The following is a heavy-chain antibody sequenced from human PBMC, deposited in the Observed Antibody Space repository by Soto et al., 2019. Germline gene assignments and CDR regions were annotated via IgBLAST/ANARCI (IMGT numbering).Heavy chain of an antibody. J-gene: IGHJ4*02. CDR1: GGSISSGGYS. CDR3: ARGTTTVTTFDY. D-gene: IGHD4-17*01. Sequence: ASETLSLTCAVSGGSISSGGYSWSWIRRPPGKGLECIGYIYHSGSTYYNPSLKSRVTISVDRSKNQLSLKLSSVTAADTAVYYCARGTTTVTTFDYWGQGTLVTVSS. CDR2: IYHSGST. V-gene: IGHV4-30-2*01.